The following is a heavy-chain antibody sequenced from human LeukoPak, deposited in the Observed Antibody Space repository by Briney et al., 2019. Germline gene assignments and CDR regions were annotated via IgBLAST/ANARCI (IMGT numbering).Heavy chain of an antibody. J-gene: IGHJ5*02. V-gene: IGHV3-74*01. Sequence: GGSLRLSCAASGFTFSTYWMHWVRQTPGKGLVWVSRIDYDGINTNYADSVKGRFTISRDNAKNTLYLQMNSLRAEDTAVYYCARSFGQSWGQGTLVTVSS. CDR3: ARSFGQS. CDR2: IDYDGINT. CDR1: GFTFSTYW. D-gene: IGHD3-10*01.